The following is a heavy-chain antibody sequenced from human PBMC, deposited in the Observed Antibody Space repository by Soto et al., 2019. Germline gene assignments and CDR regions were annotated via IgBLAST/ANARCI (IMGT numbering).Heavy chain of an antibody. D-gene: IGHD6-19*01. V-gene: IGHV4-59*01. Sequence: SETLSLTCSVSVGSISGSYWSWIRQSPGKGLEWLGYVYYTGSTNYSPSLRSRVSISVDTSKNEFSLRLSSATAADTAVYFCARSVAVPGAHIDYWGQGTQVTVSS. J-gene: IGHJ4*02. CDR1: VGSISGSY. CDR2: VYYTGST. CDR3: ARSVAVPGAHIDY.